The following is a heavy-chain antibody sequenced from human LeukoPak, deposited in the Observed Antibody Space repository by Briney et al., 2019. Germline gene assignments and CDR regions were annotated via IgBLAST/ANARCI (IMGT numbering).Heavy chain of an antibody. Sequence: PSETLSLTCTVSGGSISSSSYYWGWIRQPPGKGLEWIGSIYYSGSTYYNPSLKSRVTIPVDTSKNQFSLKLSSVTAADTAVYYCARILAAMPPQIGLWGQGTLVTVSS. V-gene: IGHV4-39*01. J-gene: IGHJ4*02. CDR2: IYYSGST. D-gene: IGHD2-2*01. CDR1: GGSISSSSYY. CDR3: ARILAAMPPQIGL.